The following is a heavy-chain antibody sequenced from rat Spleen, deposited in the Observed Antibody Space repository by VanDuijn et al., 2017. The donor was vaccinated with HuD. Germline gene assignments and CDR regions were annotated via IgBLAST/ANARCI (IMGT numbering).Heavy chain of an antibody. CDR1: GFSLSSNT. D-gene: IGHD4-3*01. CDR2: IWGDGST. CDR3: TRDFGDY. Sequence: QVQLKESGPGLVQPSQTLSLTCTVSGFSLSSNTVQWVRQPPGKGLEWMGGIWGDGSTEYNSALKSRLSINRDTSKSQVFLKMNSLQSDDTAIYFCTRDFGDYWGQGVMVTVSS. V-gene: IGHV2-1*01. J-gene: IGHJ2*01.